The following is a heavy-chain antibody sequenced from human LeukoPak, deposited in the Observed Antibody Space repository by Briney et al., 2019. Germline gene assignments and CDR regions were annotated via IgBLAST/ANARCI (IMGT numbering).Heavy chain of an antibody. Sequence: ASVKVSCKASGGTFSSYAISWVRQAPGQGLEWMGRIIPILGIANYAQKFQGRVTITADKSTSTAYMELSSLRSEDTTVYYCARDRLVASRSPHYFDYWGQGTLVTVSS. V-gene: IGHV1-69*04. CDR3: ARDRLVASRSPHYFDY. J-gene: IGHJ4*02. D-gene: IGHD2-8*02. CDR1: GGTFSSYA. CDR2: IIPILGIA.